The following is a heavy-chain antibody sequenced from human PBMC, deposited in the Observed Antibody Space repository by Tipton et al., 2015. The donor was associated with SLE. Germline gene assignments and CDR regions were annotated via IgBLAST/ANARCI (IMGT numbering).Heavy chain of an antibody. CDR3: ARPAHY. D-gene: IGHD2-2*01. J-gene: IGHJ4*02. CDR1: GGSISDYY. CDR2: IFYSGGT. V-gene: IGHV4-59*01. Sequence: TLSLTCTVSGGSISDYYWTWIRQPPGKGLEWIGYIFYSGGTNYNPSLKSRVTISGDTSKNQFSLRLSSVTAADTAVYYCARPAHYWGQGTLVTVSS.